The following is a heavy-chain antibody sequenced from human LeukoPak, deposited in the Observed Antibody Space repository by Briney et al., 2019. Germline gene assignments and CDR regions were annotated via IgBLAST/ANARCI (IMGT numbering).Heavy chain of an antibody. CDR2: ISGSGGST. V-gene: IGHV3-23*01. D-gene: IGHD3-10*01. J-gene: IGHJ4*02. Sequence: GGSLRPSCAASGFTFSSYAMSWVRQAPGKGLEWVSAISGSGGSTYYADSVKGRFTISRDNSKNTLYLQMNSLRAEDTAVYYCAKDLWFGELQFDYWGQGTLVTVSS. CDR1: GFTFSSYA. CDR3: AKDLWFGELQFDY.